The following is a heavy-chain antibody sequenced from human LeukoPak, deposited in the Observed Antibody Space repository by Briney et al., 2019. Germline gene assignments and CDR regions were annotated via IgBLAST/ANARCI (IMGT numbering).Heavy chain of an antibody. CDR1: GGSFSGYY. J-gene: IGHJ4*02. V-gene: IGHV4-34*01. CDR2: INHSGST. CDR3: ASGMATKY. Sequence: PSETLSLTCAVYGGSFSGYYWSWIRQPPGKGLEWIGEINHSGSTNYNPSLKSRVTISVDTSKNQFSLKLGSVTAADTAVYYCASGMATKYWGQGTLVAVSS. D-gene: IGHD5-24*01.